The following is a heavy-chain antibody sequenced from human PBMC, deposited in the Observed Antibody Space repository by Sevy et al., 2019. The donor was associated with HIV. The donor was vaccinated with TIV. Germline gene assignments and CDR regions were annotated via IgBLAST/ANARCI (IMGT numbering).Heavy chain of an antibody. D-gene: IGHD6-13*01. CDR2: IIPIFGTA. Sequence: ASVKVSCKASGGTFSSYAISWVRQAPGQGLEWMGGIIPIFGTANYAQKFQGRVTITADESTSTAYMELSRLRSEETAVYYWASETVSGRYGSSWYFGGFDPWGQGTLVTVSS. V-gene: IGHV1-69*13. CDR1: GGTFSSYA. J-gene: IGHJ5*02. CDR3: ASETVSGRYGSSWYFGGFDP.